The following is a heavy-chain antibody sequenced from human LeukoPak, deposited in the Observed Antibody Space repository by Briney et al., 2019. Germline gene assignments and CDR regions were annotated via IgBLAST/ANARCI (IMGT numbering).Heavy chain of an antibody. Sequence: ASVKVSCKASGGTFSSYAISWVRQAPGQGLEWMGWISAYNGNTIYAQKLQGRVTMTTDTSTSTAYMELRSLRSDDTAVYYCARDRSIAVASEIDYWGQGTLVTVSS. CDR2: ISAYNGNT. V-gene: IGHV1-18*01. CDR3: ARDRSIAVASEIDY. CDR1: GGTFSSYA. J-gene: IGHJ4*02. D-gene: IGHD6-19*01.